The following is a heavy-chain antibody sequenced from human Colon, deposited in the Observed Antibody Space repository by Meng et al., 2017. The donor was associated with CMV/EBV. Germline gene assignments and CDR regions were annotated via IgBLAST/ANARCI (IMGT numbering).Heavy chain of an antibody. CDR2: ISVYHGNT. D-gene: IGHD2-2*01. Sequence: ASVKVSCKASGYRFTSYGIDWVRQAPGQGLEWMGWISVYHGNTAYAHKFQDRVTMTTDTSTGTAYMELRRLTSDDTADYYCSRNYCSSVDCNLGDGLNMWGQETRVTVSS. J-gene: IGHJ3*02. CDR1: GYRFTSYG. V-gene: IGHV1-18*01. CDR3: SRNYCSSVDCNLGDGLNM.